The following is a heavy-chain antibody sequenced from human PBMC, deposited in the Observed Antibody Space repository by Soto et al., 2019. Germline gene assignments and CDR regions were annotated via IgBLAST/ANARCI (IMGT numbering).Heavy chain of an antibody. J-gene: IGHJ5*02. D-gene: IGHD3-3*01. CDR1: GGSVNGYY. Sequence: QVHLQQWGAGLLKPSDTLSLTCAVYGGSVNGYYWNWIRQPPGKGLAWIGEINHTGGTHYNPSLKSRVTMFVDTSKNQFALMLSSVTAADTAIYYCATRITVFGVLIPPFDPWGQGTQVTVSS. CDR2: INHTGGT. CDR3: ATRITVFGVLIPPFDP. V-gene: IGHV4-34*02.